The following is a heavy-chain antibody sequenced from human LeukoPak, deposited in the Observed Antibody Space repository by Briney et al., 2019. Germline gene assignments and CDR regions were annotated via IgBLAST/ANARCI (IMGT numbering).Heavy chain of an antibody. J-gene: IGHJ4*02. Sequence: SETLSLTCTVSGFSISSGDYYWIWIRQDPGKGLEWNGYNHYCGRPYYHPELTSRVTISVDTSKKQFSLKLSAVPAADTAVYYCARVVVAAKSSRYCDYGGQGTLVTVSS. CDR3: ARVVVAAKSSRYCDY. CDR2: NHYCGRP. D-gene: IGHD2-15*01. CDR1: GFSISSGDYY. V-gene: IGHV4-31*03.